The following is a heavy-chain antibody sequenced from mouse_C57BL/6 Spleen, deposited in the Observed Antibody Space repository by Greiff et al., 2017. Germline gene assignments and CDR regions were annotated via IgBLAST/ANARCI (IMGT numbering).Heavy chain of an antibody. V-gene: IGHV1-52*01. D-gene: IGHD3-2*02. Sequence: QVQLKQPGAELVRPGSSVKLSCKASGYTFTSYWMHWVKQRPIQGLEWIGNIDPSDSETHYNQKFKDKATLTVDKSSSTAYMQLSSLTSEDSAVYYCAGGDSSGPDYWGQGTTLTVSS. CDR3: AGGDSSGPDY. J-gene: IGHJ2*01. CDR2: IDPSDSET. CDR1: GYTFTSYW.